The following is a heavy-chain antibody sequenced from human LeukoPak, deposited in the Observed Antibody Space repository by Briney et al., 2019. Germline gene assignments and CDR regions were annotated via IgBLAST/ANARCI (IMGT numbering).Heavy chain of an antibody. Sequence: GGSLRLSCAASGFTFSSYGMHWVRQAPGKGLEWVAFIRYDGSNKYYADSVKGRFTISRDNSKNTLYLQMNSLRAEDTAAYYCAKDPSVSSSSLRYYYYYYMDVWGKGTTVTVSS. CDR1: GFTFSSYG. D-gene: IGHD6-6*01. CDR2: IRYDGSNK. J-gene: IGHJ6*03. V-gene: IGHV3-30*02. CDR3: AKDPSVSSSSLRYYYYYYMDV.